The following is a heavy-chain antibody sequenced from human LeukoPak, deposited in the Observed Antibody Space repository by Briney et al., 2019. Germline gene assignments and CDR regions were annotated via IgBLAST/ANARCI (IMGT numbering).Heavy chain of an antibody. CDR1: GYLFTSYW. Sequence: KPGESLKISCKDSGYLFTSYWIAWVRQRPGKGLEWMGIIYPDDSDTRYSSSFQGQVTISADTSINTAYLHWSSLKASDTAIYYCARQDGSGTYDAFDVWGQGTMVTV. J-gene: IGHJ3*01. V-gene: IGHV5-51*01. D-gene: IGHD3-10*01. CDR2: IYPDDSDT. CDR3: ARQDGSGTYDAFDV.